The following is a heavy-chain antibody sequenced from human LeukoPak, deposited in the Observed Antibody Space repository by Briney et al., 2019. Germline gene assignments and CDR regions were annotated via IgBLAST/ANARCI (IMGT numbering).Heavy chain of an antibody. Sequence: SETLSLTCTFSGGSISSSTYYWGWIRQPPGKGLEWIGSIYYSGYTYYNPSLRSRVTISIDTSKNQFSLKLSSVTAADTAVYYCATHYCSSTSCYTPNFDYWGQGTLVTVSS. V-gene: IGHV4-39*01. CDR2: IYYSGYT. CDR1: GGSISSSTYY. D-gene: IGHD2-2*01. J-gene: IGHJ4*02. CDR3: ATHYCSSTSCYTPNFDY.